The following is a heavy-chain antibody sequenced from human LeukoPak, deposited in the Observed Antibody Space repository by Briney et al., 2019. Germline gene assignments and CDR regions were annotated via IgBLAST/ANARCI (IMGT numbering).Heavy chain of an antibody. CDR1: GFIFGDYW. Sequence: GGSLRLSCVASGFIFGDYWMRWVRQAPGKGLEWVATINQNGGVKYYVDSVKGRFTISRDNAKNTLYLQMNSLRAEDTAVYYCARALAVAGTGGFDPWGQGTLVTVSS. CDR3: ARALAVAGTGGFDP. J-gene: IGHJ5*02. CDR2: INQNGGVK. V-gene: IGHV3-7*01. D-gene: IGHD6-19*01.